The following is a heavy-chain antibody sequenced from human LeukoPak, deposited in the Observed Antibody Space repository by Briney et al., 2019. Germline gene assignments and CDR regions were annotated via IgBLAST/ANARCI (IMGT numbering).Heavy chain of an antibody. Sequence: GASVKVSCKASGYTFTSYYMHWVRQAPGQGLEWMGIINPSGGSTSYAQKFQGRVTMTRDMSTSTVYMELSSLRSEDTALYYCARADSSSWYAFDIWGQGTMVTVSS. CDR1: GYTFTSYY. J-gene: IGHJ3*02. D-gene: IGHD6-13*01. CDR2: INPSGGST. V-gene: IGHV1-46*01. CDR3: ARADSSSWYAFDI.